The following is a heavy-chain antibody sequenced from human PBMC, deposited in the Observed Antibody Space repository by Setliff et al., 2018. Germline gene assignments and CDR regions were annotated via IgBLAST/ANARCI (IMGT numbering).Heavy chain of an antibody. Sequence: SETLSLTCTVSGGSISSYYWSWIRQPPGKGLEWIGYISYSGSTNYNPSLKRRVTISVDTSKSQFSLTLSSVTAADTAVYYCARLPNYVWGSPVDYWGQGTLVTVSS. D-gene: IGHD3-16*01. V-gene: IGHV4-59*08. CDR1: GGSISSYY. CDR3: ARLPNYVWGSPVDY. CDR2: ISYSGST. J-gene: IGHJ4*02.